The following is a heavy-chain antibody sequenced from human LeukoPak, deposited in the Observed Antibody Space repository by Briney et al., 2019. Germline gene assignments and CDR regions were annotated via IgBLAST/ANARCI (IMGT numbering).Heavy chain of an antibody. CDR1: GFTFSSYA. J-gene: IGHJ4*02. V-gene: IGHV3-23*01. CDR2: ISGSGGST. CDR3: AKDALSGYYDFWSGYSVPFFDY. Sequence: GGSLRLSCAASGFTFSSYAMSWVRQAPGKGLEWVSAISGSGGSTYYADSVKGRFTISRDNSKNTLYLQMNSLRAEDTAVYYCAKDALSGYYDFWSGYSVPFFDYWGQGTLVTVSS. D-gene: IGHD3-3*01.